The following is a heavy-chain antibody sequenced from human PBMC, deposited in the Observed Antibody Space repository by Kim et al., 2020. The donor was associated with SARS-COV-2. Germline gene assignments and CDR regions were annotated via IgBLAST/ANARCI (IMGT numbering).Heavy chain of an antibody. CDR3: AREDGGYDSSGYFGY. J-gene: IGHJ4*01. D-gene: IGHD3-22*01. CDR2: ISYDGSNK. V-gene: IGHV3-33*05. CDR1: GFTFSSYG. Sequence: GGSLRLSCAASGFTFSSYGMHWVRQAPGKGLEWVAVISYDGSNKYYADSVKGRFTISRDNSKNTLYLQMNSLRAEDTAVYYCAREDGGYDSSGYFGYWG.